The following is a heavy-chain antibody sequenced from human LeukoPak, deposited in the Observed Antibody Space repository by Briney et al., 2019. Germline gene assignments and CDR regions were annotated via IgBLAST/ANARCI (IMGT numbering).Heavy chain of an antibody. CDR1: GYTFTSYG. CDR2: ISAYNGNT. J-gene: IGHJ3*02. CDR3: ARSSSVDSDAFDI. D-gene: IGHD2-2*01. V-gene: IGHV1-18*01. Sequence: GASVKVSCKASGYTFTSYGISWVRQAPGQGLEWMGWISAYNGNTNYAQKLQGRVTMTTDTSTSTAYMELSRLRSDDTAVYYCARSSSVDSDAFDIWGQGTMVTVSS.